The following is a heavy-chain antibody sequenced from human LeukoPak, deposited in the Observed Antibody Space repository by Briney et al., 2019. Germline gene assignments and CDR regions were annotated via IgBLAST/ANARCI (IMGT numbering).Heavy chain of an antibody. J-gene: IGHJ3*02. D-gene: IGHD5-12*01. CDR2: IIPIFGTA. CDR1: GGTFSSYA. Sequence: GSSVKVPCKASGGTFSSYAISWVRQAPGQGLEWMGGIIPIFGTANYAQKFQGRVTITTDESTSTAYMELSSLRSEDTAVYYCARAYRGTNGAFDIWGQGTMVTVSS. V-gene: IGHV1-69*05. CDR3: ARAYRGTNGAFDI.